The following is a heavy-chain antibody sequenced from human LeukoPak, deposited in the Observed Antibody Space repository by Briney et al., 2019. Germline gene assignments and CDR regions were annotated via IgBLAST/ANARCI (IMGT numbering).Heavy chain of an antibody. J-gene: IGHJ4*02. CDR1: GGSISSGGYS. Sequence: SQTLSLTCAVSGGSISSGGYSWSWIRQPPGKGLEWIGYIYHSGSTYYNPSLKSRVTISVDRSKNQFSLKLSSVTAADTAVYYCARQYSGYDAFDSWGQGTLVTVSS. CDR2: IYHSGST. CDR3: ARQYSGYDAFDS. V-gene: IGHV4-30-2*01. D-gene: IGHD5-12*01.